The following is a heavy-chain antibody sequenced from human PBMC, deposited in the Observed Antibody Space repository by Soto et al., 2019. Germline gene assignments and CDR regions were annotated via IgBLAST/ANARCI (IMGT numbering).Heavy chain of an antibody. CDR2: ISYDGSNK. Sequence: PGESLRLSCAASGFTFSSCAIHWVRQPPGKGLEWVAVISYDGSNKYYADSVKGRFTISRDNSKNTLYLQMNSLRAEDTAVYYCARDRLATQSFAPAPWAQGTLVPGSS. CDR3: ARDRLATQSFAPAP. CDR1: GFTFSSCA. J-gene: IGHJ1*01. V-gene: IGHV3-30-3*01. D-gene: IGHD1-26*01.